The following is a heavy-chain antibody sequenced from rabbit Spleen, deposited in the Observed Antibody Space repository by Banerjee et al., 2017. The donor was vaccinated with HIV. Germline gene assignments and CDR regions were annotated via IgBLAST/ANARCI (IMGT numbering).Heavy chain of an antibody. Sequence: QSLEESGGGLVQPEGSLTLTCTASGFSFSSNYYMCWVRQAPGKGLEWIGCIYTGSGYTDYASWVNGRFTISKTSSTTVTLQMTSLTAADTATYFCARVSEISGWGEDLWGQGTLVTVS. V-gene: IGHV1S40*01. CDR3: ARVSEISGWGEDL. D-gene: IGHD4-1*01. CDR2: IYTGSGYT. CDR1: GFSFSSNYY. J-gene: IGHJ4*01.